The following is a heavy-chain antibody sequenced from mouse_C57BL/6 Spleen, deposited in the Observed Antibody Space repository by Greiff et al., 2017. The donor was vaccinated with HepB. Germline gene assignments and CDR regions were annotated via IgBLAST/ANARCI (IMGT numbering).Heavy chain of an antibody. D-gene: IGHD1-1*01. CDR1: GYSITSGYY. CDR2: ISYDGSN. J-gene: IGHJ2*01. V-gene: IGHV3-6*01. CDR3: ARDDGSIYFDD. Sequence: EVQLQQSGPGLVKPSQSLSLTCSVTGYSITSGYYWNWIRQFPGNKLECMGYISYDGSNNYNPSLKNRISITRDTSKNKFFLKLNSVTTEDTATYCCARDDGSIYFDDWGQGTTLTVSS.